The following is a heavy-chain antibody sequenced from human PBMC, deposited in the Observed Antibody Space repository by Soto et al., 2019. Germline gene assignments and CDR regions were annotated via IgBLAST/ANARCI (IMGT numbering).Heavy chain of an antibody. CDR1: GFTFTRYS. CDR3: ARESEDLTSNFDN. Sequence: GGSLRLSCAASGFTFTRYSMNWVRQAPGKGLEWVSSISSTTNYIYYGDSMKGRFTISRDNAKNSLYLEMNSLRAEDTAVYYCARESEDLTSNFDNWGQGTLVTVPQ. J-gene: IGHJ4*02. CDR2: ISSTTNYI. V-gene: IGHV3-21*06.